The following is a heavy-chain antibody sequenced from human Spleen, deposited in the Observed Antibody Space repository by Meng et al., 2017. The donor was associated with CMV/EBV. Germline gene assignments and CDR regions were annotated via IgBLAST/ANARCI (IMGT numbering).Heavy chain of an antibody. Sequence: GGSLRLSCTTSGFTFSSYAMSWVRQAPGKGLEWVSSVSGSGRTIYYADSVKGRFTISRDNSKKMLHLQMNSLRAEDTAVYYCAKDARLYSKYGSGYYGMDVWGQGTTVTVSS. J-gene: IGHJ6*02. CDR2: VSGSGRTI. V-gene: IGHV3-23*01. D-gene: IGHD4-11*01. CDR1: GFTFSSYA. CDR3: AKDARLYSKYGSGYYGMDV.